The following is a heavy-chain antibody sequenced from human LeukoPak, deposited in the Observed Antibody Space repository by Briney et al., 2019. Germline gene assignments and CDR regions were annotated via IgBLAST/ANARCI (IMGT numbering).Heavy chain of an antibody. CDR3: AKDRYEYSMATIVDY. J-gene: IGHJ4*02. Sequence: GGSLRLSCAASGFTFDDYAMHWVRQAPGKGLEWVSGISWNSGSIGYADSVKGRFTISRDNAKNSLYLQMNGLRAEDTALYYCAKDRYEYSMATIVDYWGQGTLVTVSS. CDR2: ISWNSGSI. CDR1: GFTFDDYA. D-gene: IGHD5-24*01. V-gene: IGHV3-9*01.